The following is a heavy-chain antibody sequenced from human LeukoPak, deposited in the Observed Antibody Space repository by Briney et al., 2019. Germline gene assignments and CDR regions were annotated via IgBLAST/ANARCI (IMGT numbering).Heavy chain of an antibody. CDR1: GSTFSSTG. J-gene: IGHJ6*03. D-gene: IGHD3-22*01. V-gene: IGHV3-23*01. Sequence: PGGSLRLSCAASGSTFSSTGMTWVRQAPGKGLEWVSSISAGGASTYYADSVKGRFTISRDNSRDTLYLQMNSLRAEDTAVYYCARMWLLSYYIDFWGKGTTVTVS. CDR3: ARMWLLSYYIDF. CDR2: ISAGGAST.